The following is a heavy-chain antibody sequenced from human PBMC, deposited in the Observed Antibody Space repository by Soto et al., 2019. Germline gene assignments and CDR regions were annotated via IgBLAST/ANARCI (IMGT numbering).Heavy chain of an antibody. J-gene: IGHJ6*02. CDR1: GFTFGDYA. Sequence: EVQLVESGGGLVQPGRSLRLSCTASGFTFGDYAMSWVRQAPGKGLEWVGFIRSKAYGGTTEYAASVKGRFTISRDDSKSIAYLQMNSLKTEDTAVYYCTRVPDEYSYGTYYYYYGMDVWGQGTTVTVSS. CDR3: TRVPDEYSYGTYYYYYGMDV. V-gene: IGHV3-49*04. D-gene: IGHD5-18*01. CDR2: IRSKAYGGTT.